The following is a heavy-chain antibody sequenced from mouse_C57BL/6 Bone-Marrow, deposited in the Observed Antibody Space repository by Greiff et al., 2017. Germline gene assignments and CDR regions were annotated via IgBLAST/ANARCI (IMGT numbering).Heavy chain of an antibody. CDR2: IDPSDSET. CDR3: AREDSSVYSFAY. J-gene: IGHJ3*01. V-gene: IGHV1-52*01. D-gene: IGHD3-2*02. Sequence: QVQLQQPGAELVRPGSSVKLSCKASGYTFTSYWMHWVKQRPIQGLEWIGNIDPSDSETHYNQKFKDKATLTVDKSSSTAYMQLSSLTSEDSAVYYCAREDSSVYSFAYWGQGTLVTVSA. CDR1: GYTFTSYW.